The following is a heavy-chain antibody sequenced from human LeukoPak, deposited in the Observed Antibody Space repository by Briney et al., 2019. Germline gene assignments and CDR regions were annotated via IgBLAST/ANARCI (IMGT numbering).Heavy chain of an antibody. CDR2: IYYSGST. CDR1: GGSISSYY. CDR3: ARGMATIYY. Sequence: SETLSLTCTVSGGSISSYYWSWIRQPPGKGLEWIGYIYYSGSTNYNPSLKSRVTISVDTSKNQFSLKLSSVTAADTAVYYCARGMATIYYWGQGTLVTVSS. D-gene: IGHD5-24*01. J-gene: IGHJ4*02. V-gene: IGHV4-59*01.